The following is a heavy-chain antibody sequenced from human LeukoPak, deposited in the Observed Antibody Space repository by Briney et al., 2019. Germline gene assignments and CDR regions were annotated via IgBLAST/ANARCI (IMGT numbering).Heavy chain of an antibody. V-gene: IGHV3-7*04. Sequence: GGSLRLSCAASGFTFSTYWMSWVRQAPGKGLERVANIRQDGSKEWYVDSVKGRFTISRDNAKNSLFLQMNSLRAEDTAVFYCARDPGRGGDLDYWGQGTLVTVSS. CDR3: ARDPGRGGDLDY. CDR2: IRQDGSKE. CDR1: GFTFSTYW. D-gene: IGHD3-10*01. J-gene: IGHJ4*02.